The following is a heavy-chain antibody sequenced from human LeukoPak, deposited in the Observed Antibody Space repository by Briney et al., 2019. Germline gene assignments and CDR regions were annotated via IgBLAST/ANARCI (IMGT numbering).Heavy chain of an antibody. CDR2: IYYSGST. CDR3: ARGVYTSGRDIGSEWFDP. D-gene: IGHD3-10*01. Sequence: SETLSLTCTVSGGSISSSSYYWGWIRQPPGKGLEWIGSIYYSGSTYYNPSLKSRVTISVDTSKNQYSLKLSSVTAADTAVYHCARGVYTSGRDIGSEWFDPWGQGTLVTVSS. J-gene: IGHJ5*02. V-gene: IGHV4-39*07. CDR1: GGSISSSSYY.